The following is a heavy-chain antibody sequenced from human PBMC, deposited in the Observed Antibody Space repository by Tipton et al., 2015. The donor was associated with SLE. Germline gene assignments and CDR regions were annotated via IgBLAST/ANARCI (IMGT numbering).Heavy chain of an antibody. D-gene: IGHD6-19*01. CDR3: ARGGYSRGRGLYYDYFLDV. CDR1: GGSMNRYH. V-gene: IGHV4-4*07. J-gene: IGHJ6*03. Sequence: GLVKPSETLSLTCTFPGGSMNRYHWSWIRQPPGKGLEWIGRVYPTGSSNINPSLKSRVTISVDSSKVQFSLNLDSLTAADTAMYYCARGGYSRGRGLYYDYFLDVWGKGITVTVSS. CDR2: VYPTGSS.